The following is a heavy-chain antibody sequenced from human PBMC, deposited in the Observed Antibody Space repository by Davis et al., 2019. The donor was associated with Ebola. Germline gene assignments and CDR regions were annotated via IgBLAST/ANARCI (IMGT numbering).Heavy chain of an antibody. CDR2: INPSGGTT. J-gene: IGHJ4*02. Sequence: AASVKVSCKASGGTFSSYAISWVRQAPGQGLEWMGIINPSGGTTRYAQKFQGWVTMTRDTSISTAYMELSRLRSDDTAVYYCARDNDYGDSYRFDYWGQGTLVTVSS. CDR3: ARDNDYGDSYRFDY. CDR1: GGTFSSYA. V-gene: IGHV1-46*01. D-gene: IGHD4-17*01.